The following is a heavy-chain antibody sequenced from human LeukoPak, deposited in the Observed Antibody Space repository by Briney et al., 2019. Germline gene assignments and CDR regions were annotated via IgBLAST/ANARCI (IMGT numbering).Heavy chain of an antibody. D-gene: IGHD3-3*01. CDR2: IKLDGSEK. CDR3: ARDQYDTWSRRGNFDS. CDR1: GFTFSSYG. V-gene: IGHV3-7*03. J-gene: IGHJ4*02. Sequence: GGSLRLSCAASGFTFSSYGMHWVRQAPGKGLEWVANIKLDGSEKNYVDSVKGRFTIPRDNTKNSLYLQMNSLRVEDTAVFYCARDQYDTWSRRGNFDSWGQGTLVIVSS.